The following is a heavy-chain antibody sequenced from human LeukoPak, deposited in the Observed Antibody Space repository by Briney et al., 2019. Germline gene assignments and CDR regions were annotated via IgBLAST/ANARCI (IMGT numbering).Heavy chain of an antibody. J-gene: IGHJ4*02. CDR2: INDDGSAT. V-gene: IGHV3-74*01. CDR3: AREILAPGKTHDY. CDR1: GFTFSNYW. Sequence: GGSLRLSCAASGFTFSNYWMHWVRQVPGKGLVWVSRINDDGSATFYADSVKGRFTISRDNAKNTLFLQMNSLSAENTALYYCAREILAPGKTHDYWGQGTLVTVSS.